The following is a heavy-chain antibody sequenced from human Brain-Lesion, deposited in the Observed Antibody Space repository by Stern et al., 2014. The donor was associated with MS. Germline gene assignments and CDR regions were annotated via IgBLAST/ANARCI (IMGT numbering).Heavy chain of an antibody. CDR1: GYTLTELS. Sequence: QVQLVQSGAEVKKPGASVKVSCKVSGYTLTELSMHWVRQAPRKGLEWMGGFDPEDGETIYAQKFQGRVTMTEETSTDHAYTELSSLRSEDTAVYYCATLSPGAGGNYYRHFDYWGQGTLVTVSS. J-gene: IGHJ4*02. V-gene: IGHV1-24*01. D-gene: IGHD1-26*01. CDR3: ATLSPGAGGNYYRHFDY. CDR2: FDPEDGET.